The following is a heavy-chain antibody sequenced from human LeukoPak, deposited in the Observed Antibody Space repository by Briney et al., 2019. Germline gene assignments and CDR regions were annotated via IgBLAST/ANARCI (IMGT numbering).Heavy chain of an antibody. Sequence: HPGGSLRLSCAASGFIFSDYYMDWVRQAPGKGLEWVGRIRNKANSYTTEYAASVKGRFTISRDDSKNSLFLQINSLKTEDTAVYYCARAYYDGRSHYYAGLSWGQGALVTVSS. V-gene: IGHV3-72*01. CDR3: ARAYYDGRSHYYAGLS. CDR1: GFIFSDYY. J-gene: IGHJ5*02. CDR2: IRNKANSYTT. D-gene: IGHD3-22*01.